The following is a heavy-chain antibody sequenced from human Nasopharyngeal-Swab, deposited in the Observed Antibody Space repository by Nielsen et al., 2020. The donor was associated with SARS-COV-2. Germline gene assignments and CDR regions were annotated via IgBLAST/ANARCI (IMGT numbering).Heavy chain of an antibody. Sequence: WIRQPPGKGLEWIGYIYCSGSTYYNPSLKSRVTISVDTSKNQFSLKLSSVTAADTAVYYCARGDRGQLEKNDYWGQGTLVTVSS. CDR2: IYCSGST. CDR3: ARGDRGQLEKNDY. D-gene: IGHD3-10*01. J-gene: IGHJ4*02. V-gene: IGHV4-30-4*01.